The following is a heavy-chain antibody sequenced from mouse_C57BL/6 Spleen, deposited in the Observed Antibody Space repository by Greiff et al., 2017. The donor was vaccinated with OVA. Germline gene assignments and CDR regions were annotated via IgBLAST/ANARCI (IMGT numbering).Heavy chain of an antibody. D-gene: IGHD2-4*01. CDR2: IDPNSGGT. J-gene: IGHJ3*01. CDR3: AREITTTRWFAY. V-gene: IGHV1-72*01. Sequence: QQSCKASGYTFTSYWMHWVKQRPGRGLEWIGRIDPNSGGTKYNEKFKSKATLTVDKPSSTAYMHLSSLTSEDSAVYYCAREITTTRWFAYWGQGTLVTVSA. CDR1: GYTFTSYW.